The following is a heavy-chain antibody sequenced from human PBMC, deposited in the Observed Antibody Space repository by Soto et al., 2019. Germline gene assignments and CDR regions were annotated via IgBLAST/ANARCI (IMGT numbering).Heavy chain of an antibody. CDR2: INTNSGGT. D-gene: IGHD3-22*01. CDR1: GYTFTGYY. Sequence: ASVKVSCKASGYTFTGYYMHWVRQAPGQGLEWVGWINTNSGGTNYAQKFQGRVTMTRDTSISTAYMELSRLRSDDTAVYYCARDLGDSSGYYYTPYYYYYGMDVWGQGTTVTVSS. CDR3: ARDLGDSSGYYYTPYYYYYGMDV. J-gene: IGHJ6*02. V-gene: IGHV1-2*02.